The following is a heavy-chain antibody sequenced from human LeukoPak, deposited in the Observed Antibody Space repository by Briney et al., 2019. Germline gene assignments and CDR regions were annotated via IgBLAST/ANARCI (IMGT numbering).Heavy chain of an antibody. CDR2: IYHSGST. D-gene: IGHD4-23*01. V-gene: IGHV4-61*08. J-gene: IGHJ5*02. CDR3: ARSHSVVTPGWFDP. CDR1: GGSISGGGYS. Sequence: SETLSLTCAVSGGSISGGGYSWSWIRQPPGKGLEWIGEIYHSGSTNYNPSLKSRVTISVDTSKNQFSLKLSSVTAADTAVYYCARSHSVVTPGWFDPWGQGTLVTVSS.